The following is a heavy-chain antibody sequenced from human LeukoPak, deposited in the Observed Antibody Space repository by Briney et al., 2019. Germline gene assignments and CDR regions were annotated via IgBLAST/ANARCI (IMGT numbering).Heavy chain of an antibody. V-gene: IGHV3-30*18. Sequence: PGRSLRLSCAASGFTFSSYGMHWVRQAPGKGLEWVAVISYDGSNKYYADSVKGRFTISRDNSKNTVYLQMDNLRAEDSAMYYCAKAHSISWPYAFDSWGQGTLVTVSS. CDR2: ISYDGSNK. D-gene: IGHD6-13*01. J-gene: IGHJ4*02. CDR3: AKAHSISWPYAFDS. CDR1: GFTFSSYG.